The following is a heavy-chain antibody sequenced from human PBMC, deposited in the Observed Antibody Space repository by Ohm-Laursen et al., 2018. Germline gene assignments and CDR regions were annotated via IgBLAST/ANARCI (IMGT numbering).Heavy chain of an antibody. CDR2: INQDGSEK. Sequence: SLRLSCAASGFTFSTYWMNWFRQAPGKGLESVASINQDGSEKYFVDSVRGRFTIYRDNAKNSLYLQMNSLRAEDTAVYYCVRDRRGGSIELRAGGQGALVTVS. D-gene: IGHD6-6*01. J-gene: IGHJ4*02. CDR1: GFTFSTYW. CDR3: VRDRRGGSIELRA. V-gene: IGHV3-7*01.